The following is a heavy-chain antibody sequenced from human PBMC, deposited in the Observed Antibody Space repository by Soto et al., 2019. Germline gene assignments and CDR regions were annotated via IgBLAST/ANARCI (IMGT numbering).Heavy chain of an antibody. CDR1: GGSINSYY. D-gene: IGHD5-18*01. J-gene: IGHJ4*02. V-gene: IGHV4-59*08. Sequence: PSETLSLTCTVSGGSINSYYWTWIRQPPGKGLEWIGYISYSGSTSYNPSLKSRITISVDTSKNQFSLKLSSVTAADTAVYYCARNTRSDVDTAMVTPYGYWGQGTLVTVSS. CDR3: ARNTRSDVDTAMVTPYGY. CDR2: ISYSGST.